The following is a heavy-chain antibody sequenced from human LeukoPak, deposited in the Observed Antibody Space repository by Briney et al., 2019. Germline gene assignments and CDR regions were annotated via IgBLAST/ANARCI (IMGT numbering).Heavy chain of an antibody. D-gene: IGHD5-12*01. CDR2: INHSGST. CDR3: ARAGGYDPQFDY. CDR1: GGSFSGYY. Sequence: SETLSLTCAVYGGSFSGYYWSWIRQPPGKGLEWIGEINHSGSTNYNPSLKSRVTISVDTSKNQFPLKLSSVTAADTAVYYCARAGGYDPQFDYWGQGTLVTVSS. J-gene: IGHJ4*02. V-gene: IGHV4-34*01.